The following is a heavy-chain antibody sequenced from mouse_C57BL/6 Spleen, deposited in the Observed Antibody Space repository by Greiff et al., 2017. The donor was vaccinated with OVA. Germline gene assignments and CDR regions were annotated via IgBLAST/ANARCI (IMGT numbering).Heavy chain of an antibody. V-gene: IGHV1-4*01. J-gene: IGHJ2*01. Sequence: QVQLQQSGAELARPGASVKMSCKASGYTFTSYTMHWVKQRPGQGLEWIGYINPSSGYTKYNQKFKDKATLTADKSSSTADMQLSSLTSEASAVYYCARTVLDSSGYDFDYWGQGTTLTVSS. CDR1: GYTFTSYT. CDR2: INPSSGYT. D-gene: IGHD3-2*02. CDR3: ARTVLDSSGYDFDY.